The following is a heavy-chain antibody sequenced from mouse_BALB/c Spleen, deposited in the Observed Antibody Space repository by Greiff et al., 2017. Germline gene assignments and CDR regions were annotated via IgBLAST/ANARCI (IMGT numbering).Heavy chain of an antibody. D-gene: IGHD2-4*01. J-gene: IGHJ2*01. CDR2: IDPANGNT. CDR1: GFNIKDTY. V-gene: IGHV14-3*02. CDR3: ARDTMICFDY. Sequence: EVKLMESGAELVKPGASVKLSCTASGFNIKDTYMHWVKQRPEQGLEWIGRIDPANGNTKYDPKFQGKATITADTSSNTAYLQLSSLTSEDTAVYYCARDTMICFDYWGQGTTLTVSS.